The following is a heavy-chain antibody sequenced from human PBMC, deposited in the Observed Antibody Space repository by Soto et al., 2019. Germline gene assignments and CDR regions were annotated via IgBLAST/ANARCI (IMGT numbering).Heavy chain of an antibody. CDR2: ISGSGGGT. Sequence: EVQLLETGGGLVQPGGSLRLSCAASGFSFKSYAMSWVRQAPGKGLEWVSGISGSGGGTYYADSVKGRFTISRDNSKNTLYLQMISLRAEDTAVYHCAKATYMTTVAYFDYWGQGTLVTFSS. V-gene: IGHV3-23*01. CDR1: GFSFKSYA. J-gene: IGHJ4*02. CDR3: AKATYMTTVAYFDY. D-gene: IGHD4-17*01.